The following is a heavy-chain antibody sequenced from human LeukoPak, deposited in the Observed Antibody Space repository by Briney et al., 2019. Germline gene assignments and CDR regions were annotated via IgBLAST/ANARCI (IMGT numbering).Heavy chain of an antibody. J-gene: IGHJ5*02. Sequence: PSETLSLTCTVSGGSISSGGYSWSWIRQHPGKGLEWIGYIYYSGSTYYNPSLKSRVTISVDTSKNQFSLKLSSVTAADTAVYYCARGYSYGLNWFDPWGQGTLVTVSS. V-gene: IGHV4-31*03. CDR1: GGSISSGGYS. D-gene: IGHD5-18*01. CDR3: ARGYSYGLNWFDP. CDR2: IYYSGST.